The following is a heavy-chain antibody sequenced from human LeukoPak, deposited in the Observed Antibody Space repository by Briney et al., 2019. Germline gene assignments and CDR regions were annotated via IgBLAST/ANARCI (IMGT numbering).Heavy chain of an antibody. Sequence: PSETLSLTCAVYGGSFSGYYWSWIRQPPGKGLEWIGEINHSGSTNYNPSLKSRVTISVDTSKNQFSLKLSSVTAADTAVYYCARLPRRFLGITGTTSYYYYYMDVWGKGTTVTVSS. V-gene: IGHV4-34*01. CDR2: INHSGST. D-gene: IGHD1-7*01. J-gene: IGHJ6*03. CDR1: GGSFSGYY. CDR3: ARLPRRFLGITGTTSYYYYYMDV.